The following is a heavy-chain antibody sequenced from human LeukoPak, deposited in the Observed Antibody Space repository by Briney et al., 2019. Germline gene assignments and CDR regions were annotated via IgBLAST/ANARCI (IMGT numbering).Heavy chain of an antibody. CDR3: ARVRGDFWSGYFGFDP. Sequence: SVKVPCKASGGTFSSYAISWVRQAPGQGLEWMGGIIPIFGTANYAQKFQGRVTITADESTSTAYMELSSLRSEDTAVYYCARVRGDFWSGYFGFDPWGQGTLVTVSS. V-gene: IGHV1-69*13. CDR2: IIPIFGTA. CDR1: GGTFSSYA. J-gene: IGHJ5*02. D-gene: IGHD3-3*01.